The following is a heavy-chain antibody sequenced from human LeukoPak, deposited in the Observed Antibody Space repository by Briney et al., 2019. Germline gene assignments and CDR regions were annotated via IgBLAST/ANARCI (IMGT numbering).Heavy chain of an antibody. Sequence: SGGSLRLSCAASGFTFSNFAMGWVRQAPGKGLEWVSIISGSGGTTYYADSVKGRFTISRDNSKDTLYMQMNSLRAEDTAVYYCANEAPYFDYWGQGTLSPSPQ. J-gene: IGHJ4*02. CDR3: ANEAPYFDY. CDR1: GFTFSNFA. V-gene: IGHV3-23*01. CDR2: ISGSGGTT.